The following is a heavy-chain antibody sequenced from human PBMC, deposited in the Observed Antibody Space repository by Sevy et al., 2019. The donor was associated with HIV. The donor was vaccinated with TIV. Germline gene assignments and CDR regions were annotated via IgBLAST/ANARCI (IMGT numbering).Heavy chain of an antibody. Sequence: GGSLRLSCAASGFTFSKYWMGWVRQAPGKGLEWVANIKQDAGQKYYLDSVKGRFTISRDNAKNSLYLQMKSLSAEETAVYFCARDDGNYYFHYWGQGTLVTVSS. CDR3: ARDDGNYYFHY. CDR2: IKQDAGQK. J-gene: IGHJ4*02. CDR1: GFTFSKYW. V-gene: IGHV3-7*01. D-gene: IGHD1-7*01.